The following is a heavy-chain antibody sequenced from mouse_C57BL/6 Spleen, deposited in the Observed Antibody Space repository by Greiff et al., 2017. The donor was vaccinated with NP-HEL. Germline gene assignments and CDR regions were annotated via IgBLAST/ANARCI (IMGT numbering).Heavy chain of an antibody. Sequence: QVQLKESGPGLVAPSQSLSITCTVSGFSLTSYGVDWVRQSPGKGLEWLGVIWGVGSTNYNSALKSRLSISKDNSKSQVFLKMNRLQTDDTAMYYCASGLGEEARDYGGQGTSVTVSS. CDR3: ASGLGEEARDY. CDR2: IWGVGST. CDR1: GFSLTSYG. D-gene: IGHD4-1*01. V-gene: IGHV2-6*01. J-gene: IGHJ4*01.